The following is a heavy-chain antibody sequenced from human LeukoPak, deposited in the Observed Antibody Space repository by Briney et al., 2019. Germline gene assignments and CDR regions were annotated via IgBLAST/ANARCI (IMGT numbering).Heavy chain of an antibody. J-gene: IGHJ2*01. Sequence: SETLSLTCTVSGGSISSGDYYWGWISQPPGKGLEWIGYIYYSGSTYYNPSLKSRVPISVDTSKNQFSLKLSSVTAADTAVYYCARGVVVITRYWYFDLWGRGTLVTVSS. CDR2: IYYSGST. CDR1: GGSISSGDYY. V-gene: IGHV4-30-4*01. D-gene: IGHD3-22*01. CDR3: ARGVVVITRYWYFDL.